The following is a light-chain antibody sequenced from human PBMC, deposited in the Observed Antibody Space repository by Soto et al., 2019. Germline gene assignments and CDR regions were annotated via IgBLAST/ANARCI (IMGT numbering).Light chain of an antibody. CDR3: STYTTMSTKV. CDR1: GSDVGAYDY. CDR2: EVI. J-gene: IGLJ1*01. Sequence: QSALTQPASVSGSPGQSITISCTGTGSDVGAYDYVSWYQQHPGKPPTLIIFEVINRPSGVSSRFSGSRSGNTASLTISGRQAEDEADYYCSTYTTMSTKVFGTGTKVTVL. V-gene: IGLV2-14*01.